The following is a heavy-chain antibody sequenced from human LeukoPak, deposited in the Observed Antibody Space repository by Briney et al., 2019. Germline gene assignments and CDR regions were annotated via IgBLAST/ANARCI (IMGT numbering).Heavy chain of an antibody. CDR2: FHHTAGT. Sequence: SETLSLTCTVSGDSISGDYWSWIRQSPGKGLEWIGYFHHTAGTRYNPSLQSQVTISIDTSRNHFSLKLNSLSAADTAVYFCARLLDYDSSGDPDTFDIWGQGTMVTVSS. CDR3: ARLLDYDSSGDPDTFDI. D-gene: IGHD3-22*01. V-gene: IGHV4-59*08. J-gene: IGHJ3*02. CDR1: GDSISGDY.